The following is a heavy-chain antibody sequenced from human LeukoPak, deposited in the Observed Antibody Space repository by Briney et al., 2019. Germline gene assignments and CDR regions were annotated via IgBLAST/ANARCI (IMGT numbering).Heavy chain of an antibody. CDR1: GITASSYA. D-gene: IGHD4-17*01. J-gene: IGHJ3*02. V-gene: IGHV3-23*01. CDR3: AKDPNGDYIGAFDM. Sequence: PGGSLRLSCAASGITASSYAMTWVRQAPGKGLEWVSSISGSGDRTMYVDSVKGRFTISRDNFKNTLYLQMNSLRAEDTALYHCAKDPNGDYIGAFDMWGQGTMVTVSS. CDR2: ISGSGDRT.